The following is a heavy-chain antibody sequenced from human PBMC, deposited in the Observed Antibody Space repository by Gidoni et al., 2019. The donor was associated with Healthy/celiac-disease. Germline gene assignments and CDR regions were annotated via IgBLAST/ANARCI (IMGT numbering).Heavy chain of an antibody. CDR2: IYYSGST. Sequence: QVQLQESCPGLVKPSETLSLTCTVSGGSISSYYWSWIRQPPGKGLEWIGYIYYSGSTNYNPSLKSRVTISVDTSKNQFSLKLSSVTAADTAVYYCARGGIGVVEFWGQGTLVTVSS. V-gene: IGHV4-59*01. J-gene: IGHJ4*02. CDR1: GGSISSYY. CDR3: ARGGIGVVEF. D-gene: IGHD2-15*01.